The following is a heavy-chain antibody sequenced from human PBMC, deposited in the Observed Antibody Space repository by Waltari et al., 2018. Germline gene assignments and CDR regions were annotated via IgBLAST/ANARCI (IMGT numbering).Heavy chain of an antibody. Sequence: QVHLQESGPGLVKPSQTLSLTCTVSGASFNSGGYYWNWIRHHPVKGLEWIGYIYYTGSPHYNPSLRGRINISEDTSQNQFSLKLTSVTAGDTAVYYCARLSIRGIDVWGQGTTVTVSS. J-gene: IGHJ6*02. V-gene: IGHV4-31*03. CDR1: GASFNSGGYY. CDR3: ARLSIRGIDV. CDR2: IYYTGSP.